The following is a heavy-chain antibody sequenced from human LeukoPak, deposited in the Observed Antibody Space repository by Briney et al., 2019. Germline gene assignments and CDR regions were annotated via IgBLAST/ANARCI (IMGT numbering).Heavy chain of an antibody. J-gene: IGHJ3*02. V-gene: IGHV3-43*02. CDR3: ARGSSAFDI. D-gene: IGHD3-10*01. Sequence: GGSLRLSCVASGFTFSSYAMHWVRQTPGKGLEWVSLISWDGGSTYYADSVKGRFTISRDNSKNSLYLQMNSLRTEDTALYYCARGSSAFDIWGQGTMVTVSS. CDR1: GFTFSSYA. CDR2: ISWDGGST.